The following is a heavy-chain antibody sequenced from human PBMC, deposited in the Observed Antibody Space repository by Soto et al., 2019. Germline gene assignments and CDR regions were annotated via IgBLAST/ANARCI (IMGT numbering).Heavy chain of an antibody. CDR1: GYDFTTYG. CDR2: ISAHNGNT. D-gene: IGHD1-1*01. V-gene: IGHV1-18*01. J-gene: IGHJ4*02. Sequence: QVHLVQSGAEVKKPGASVKVSCKGSGYDFTTYGITWVRQAPGQGLEWMAWISAHNGNTDYAQKLQGRVTVTRDTSTSTGYMGLRSLRSDETAVYYCPRGRYGDYWGKGALSPSPQ. CDR3: PRGRYGDY.